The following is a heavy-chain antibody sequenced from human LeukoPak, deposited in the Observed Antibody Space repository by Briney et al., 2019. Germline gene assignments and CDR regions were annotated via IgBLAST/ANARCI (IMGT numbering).Heavy chain of an antibody. V-gene: IGHV1-69*04. CDR2: IIPILGIA. D-gene: IGHD2-21*02. J-gene: IGHJ6*02. Sequence: ASVKVSCKASGGTFSSYAISWVRQAPGQGLEWMGRIIPILGIANYAQKFQGRVAITADKSTSTAYMELSSLGSEDTAVYYCAIHIVVVTYGMDVWGQGTTVTVSS. CDR1: GGTFSSYA. CDR3: AIHIVVVTYGMDV.